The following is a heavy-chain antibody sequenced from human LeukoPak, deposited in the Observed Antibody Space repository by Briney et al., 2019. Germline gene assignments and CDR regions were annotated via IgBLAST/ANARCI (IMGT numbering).Heavy chain of an antibody. J-gene: IGHJ3*02. V-gene: IGHV4-59*11. CDR1: ADSFSSHY. CDR3: ARDLVTVTKGFDI. CDR2: ISHIGRT. D-gene: IGHD4-17*01. Sequence: SETLSLTCAVSADSFSSHYWTWIRQSPGTGLEWIGYISHIGRTNYNPSLKSRVTISIDTSKNQFSLKLRSAIAADTAVYYCARDLVTVTKGFDIWGQGTMVSVSS.